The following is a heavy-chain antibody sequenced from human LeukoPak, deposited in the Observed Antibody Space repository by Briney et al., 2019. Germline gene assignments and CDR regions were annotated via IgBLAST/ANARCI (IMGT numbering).Heavy chain of an antibody. CDR1: GGSISSGGYS. D-gene: IGHD6-13*01. CDR3: AREGGIAAAGTIDY. Sequence: PSQTLSLTCAVSGGSISSGGYSWSWIRQPPGKGLEWIGYIYHSGSTYYNPSLKSRVTISVDTSKNQFSLKLSSVTAADTAVYYCAREGGIAAAGTIDYWGQGTLVTVSS. V-gene: IGHV4-30-2*01. CDR2: IYHSGST. J-gene: IGHJ4*02.